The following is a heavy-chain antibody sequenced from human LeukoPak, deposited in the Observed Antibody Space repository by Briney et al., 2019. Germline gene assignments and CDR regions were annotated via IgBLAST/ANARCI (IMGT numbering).Heavy chain of an antibody. CDR3: AKDISGYFDL. CDR1: GFTFSNYG. J-gene: IGHJ2*01. Sequence: GGTLRLSCAASGFTFSNYGMSWVRQAPGKGLEWVSAISGSGGSTYYADSVKGRFTISRDNSKNTLYLQMNSLRAEDTAVYYCAKDISGYFDLWGRGTLVTVSS. D-gene: IGHD3-3*02. V-gene: IGHV3-23*01. CDR2: ISGSGGST.